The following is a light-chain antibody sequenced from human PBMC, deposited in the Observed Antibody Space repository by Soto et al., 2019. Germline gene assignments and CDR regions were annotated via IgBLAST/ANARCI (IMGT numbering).Light chain of an antibody. CDR1: QSLLHSSGYNY. Sequence: DIVLTQSPLSLPVTPGEPASISCRSSQSLLHSSGYNYLDWYLQKQGQSPQLLISLGSNRASGVPQRFSGSGSGTYFTLKISRVEAEDVVVYYCMQPLQTPWTFGQGTKVEIK. V-gene: IGKV2-28*01. J-gene: IGKJ1*01. CDR2: LGS. CDR3: MQPLQTPWT.